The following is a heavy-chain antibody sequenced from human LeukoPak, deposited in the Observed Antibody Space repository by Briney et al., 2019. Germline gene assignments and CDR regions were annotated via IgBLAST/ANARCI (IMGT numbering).Heavy chain of an antibody. V-gene: IGHV3-7*01. CDR2: IKRDGSEK. Sequence: GGSLRLSCAASGLIFSSYWMSWVRQAPGKGLEWVANIKRDGSEKYYVDSVKGRFTISRDNAENSLYLQMNSLRDEDTALYYCAGGHYGMEVWGQGTTVTVSS. J-gene: IGHJ6*02. CDR3: AGGHYGMEV. CDR1: GLIFSSYW.